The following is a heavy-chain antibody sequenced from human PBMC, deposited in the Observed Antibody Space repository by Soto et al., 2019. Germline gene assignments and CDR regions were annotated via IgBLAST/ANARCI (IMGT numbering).Heavy chain of an antibody. V-gene: IGHV1-3*01. CDR3: ARDDYDFWSGYYTGISDAAQNYFDY. CDR1: GYTFTSYA. J-gene: IGHJ4*02. Sequence: ASVKVSCKASGYTFTSYAMHWVRQAPGQRLEWMGWINAGNGNTKYSQKFQGRVTITRDTSASTAYMELSSLRSEDTAVYYCARDDYDFWSGYYTGISDAAQNYFDYWGQGTLVTVSS. CDR2: INAGNGNT. D-gene: IGHD3-3*01.